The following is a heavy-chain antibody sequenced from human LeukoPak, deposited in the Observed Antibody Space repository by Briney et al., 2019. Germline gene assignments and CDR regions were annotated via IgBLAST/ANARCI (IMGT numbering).Heavy chain of an antibody. CDR1: GFTFSRHW. CDR3: ALSRGYSSGGAFDI. D-gene: IGHD5-18*01. Sequence: GGSLRLSCAASGFTFSRHWMGWVRQAPGKGLEWVANIKQDGSQYYVDSVKGRFTISRDNSKNTLYLQMNSLRAEDTAVYYCALSRGYSSGGAFDIWGQGTMVTVSS. V-gene: IGHV3-7*03. J-gene: IGHJ3*02. CDR2: IKQDGSQ.